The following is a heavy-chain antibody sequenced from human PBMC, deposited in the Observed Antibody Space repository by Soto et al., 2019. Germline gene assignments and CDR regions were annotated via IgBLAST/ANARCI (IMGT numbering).Heavy chain of an antibody. CDR3: ARHPSHYYYDSSCYYGRKMSHIDY. V-gene: IGHV4-59*01. Sequence: NPSETLSLTCTVSGGSISSYYWSWIRQPPGKGLEWIGYIYYSGSTNYNPSLKSRVTISVDTSKNQFSLKLSSVTAADTAVYYCARHPSHYYYDSSCYYGRKMSHIDYWGQGTLVTVSS. CDR2: IYYSGST. D-gene: IGHD3-22*01. J-gene: IGHJ4*02. CDR1: GGSISSYY.